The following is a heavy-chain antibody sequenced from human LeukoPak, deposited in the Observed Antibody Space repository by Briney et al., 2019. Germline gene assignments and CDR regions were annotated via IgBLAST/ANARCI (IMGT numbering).Heavy chain of an antibody. D-gene: IGHD3-10*01. CDR1: GYTFTSYD. V-gene: IGHV1-18*01. CDR3: ARNDVLLWFGELPN. CDR2: ISAYNGNT. J-gene: IGHJ4*02. Sequence: ASVKVSCKASGYTFTSYDISWVRRAPGQGLEWMGWISAYNGNTNYAQKLQGRVTMTTDTSTSTAYMELRSLRSDDTAVYYCARNDVLLWFGELPNWGQGTLVTVSS.